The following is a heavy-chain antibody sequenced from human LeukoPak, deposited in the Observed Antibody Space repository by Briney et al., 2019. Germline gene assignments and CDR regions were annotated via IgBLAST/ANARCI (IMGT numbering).Heavy chain of an antibody. Sequence: PSETLSLTCAVYGGSFSGYYWSWIRQPPGKGLEWIGEINHSGSTNYNPSLKSRVTISVDTSKNQFSLKLSSVTAADTAVYYCASLAAAGTINYYYYMDVWGKGTTVTVSS. J-gene: IGHJ6*03. V-gene: IGHV4-34*01. CDR2: INHSGST. D-gene: IGHD6-13*01. CDR3: ASLAAAGTINYYYYMDV. CDR1: GGSFSGYY.